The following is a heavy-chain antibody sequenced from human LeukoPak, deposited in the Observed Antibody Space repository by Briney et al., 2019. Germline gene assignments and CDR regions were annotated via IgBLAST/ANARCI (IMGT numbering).Heavy chain of an antibody. CDR1: GFNFSSYA. CDR3: AKLDSGPGYGDYGAADI. Sequence: PGGSLRLSCAASGFNFSSYAMSWVRQAPGKGLEWVSTISGSGGSTFYADSVKGRFTISRDNSKNPLYLQMNSLRAEDTDVYYCAKLDSGPGYGDYGAADISGQGTMVTVSS. D-gene: IGHD4/OR15-4a*01. CDR2: ISGSGGST. J-gene: IGHJ3*02. V-gene: IGHV3-23*01.